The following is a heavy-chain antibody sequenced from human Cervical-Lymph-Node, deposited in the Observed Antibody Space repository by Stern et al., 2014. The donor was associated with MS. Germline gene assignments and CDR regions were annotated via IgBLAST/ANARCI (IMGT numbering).Heavy chain of an antibody. CDR1: GFSLNTSGVG. Sequence: QITLKESGPTLVKPTQTLTLTCTFSGFSLNTSGVGVGWIRQPPGKAPEFLALIYWDDDKRYRLSMRRRLTITKDTSKNLVVLTMTNMDPVDTATYYCVHRFYYDSSGYYKDDDYFDYWGQGTLVAVSS. D-gene: IGHD3-22*01. J-gene: IGHJ4*02. V-gene: IGHV2-5*02. CDR2: IYWDDDK. CDR3: VHRFYYDSSGYYKDDDYFDY.